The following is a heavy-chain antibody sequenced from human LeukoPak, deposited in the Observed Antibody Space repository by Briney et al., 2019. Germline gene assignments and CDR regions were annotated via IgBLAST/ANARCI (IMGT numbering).Heavy chain of an antibody. D-gene: IGHD2-15*01. CDR3: ARDCSGGSCYPISAEPYYYYMDV. J-gene: IGHJ6*03. CDR1: GGSISSGVDS. CDR2: IYYSETT. V-gene: IGHV4-30-4*07. Sequence: SETLSLTCAVSGGSISSGVDSWSWIRQPPGKGLEWIGYIYYSETTYYNPSLKSRVTISSDTSKNQFSLKLSSVTAADTAVYYCARDCSGGSCYPISAEPYYYYMDVWGKGTTVTVSS.